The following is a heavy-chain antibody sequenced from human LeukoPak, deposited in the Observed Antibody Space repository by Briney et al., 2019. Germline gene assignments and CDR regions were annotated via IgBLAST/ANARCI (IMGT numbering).Heavy chain of an antibody. CDR2: IYSSGSN. V-gene: IGHV4-4*07. CDR1: GGSISGYF. CDR3: AREPTSGREPTSGRPLDY. J-gene: IGHJ4*02. D-gene: IGHD5-12*01. Sequence: SETLSLTCTVSGGSISGYFWTWIRQPAGKGLEWIGRIYSSGSNNYNPSLKSRVTISLDTSKNHFSLNLTSVTAADTAVYYCAREPTSGREPTSGRPLDYWGQGTLVTVSS.